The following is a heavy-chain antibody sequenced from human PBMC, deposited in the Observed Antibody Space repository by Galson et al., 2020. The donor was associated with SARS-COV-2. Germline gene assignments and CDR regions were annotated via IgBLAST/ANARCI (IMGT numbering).Heavy chain of an antibody. V-gene: IGHV3-21*01. J-gene: IGHJ5*02. CDR3: ARADSRDWYNWFDP. CDR2: LSSSSNYI. CDR1: GFTFGSYS. D-gene: IGHD6-19*01. Sequence: TGGSLRLSCAASGFTFGSYSMNWVRQAPGKGLEWVSSLSSSSNYIYYADSVKGRFTISRDNAKNSLYLQMNSLRAEDTAVYYCARADSRDWYNWFDPWGQGTLVTVSS.